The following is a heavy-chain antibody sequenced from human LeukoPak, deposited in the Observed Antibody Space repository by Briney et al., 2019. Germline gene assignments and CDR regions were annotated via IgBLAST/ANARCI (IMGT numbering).Heavy chain of an antibody. J-gene: IGHJ3*02. CDR3: ARVGELMVYAPHGPDDAFDI. V-gene: IGHV4-59*08. CDR1: GGSMSSYY. D-gene: IGHD2-8*01. CDR2: IYYSGST. Sequence: SETLSLTCTVSGGSMSSYYWSWIRQSPGKGLEWIGYIYYSGSTNYNPSLKSRVTISVDTSKNQFSLKLSSVTAADTAVYYCARVGELMVYAPHGPDDAFDIWGQGTMVTVSS.